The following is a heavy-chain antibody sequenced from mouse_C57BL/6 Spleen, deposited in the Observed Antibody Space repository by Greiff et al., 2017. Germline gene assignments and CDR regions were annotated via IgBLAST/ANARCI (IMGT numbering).Heavy chain of an antibody. CDR3: SRSPYWYYVDWFAF. CDR2: IDPSDSYT. J-gene: IGHJ3*01. CDR1: GYTFTSYW. D-gene: IGHD1-1*01. Sequence: QVQLQQSGAELVMPGASVKLSCKASGYTFTSYWMHWVKQRPGQGLEWIGEIDPSDSYTNYNQKFTGKSTLNVDKSSRTATRQLSILSSEVSAVYYGSRSPYWYYVDWFAFWGQGTLVTVSA. V-gene: IGHV1-69*01.